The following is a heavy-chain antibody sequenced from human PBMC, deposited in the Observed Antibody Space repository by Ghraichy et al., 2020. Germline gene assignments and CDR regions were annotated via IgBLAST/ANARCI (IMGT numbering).Heavy chain of an antibody. CDR3: ARPLLIKGQMGPFDI. V-gene: IGHV4-39*02. D-gene: IGHD3-16*01. J-gene: IGHJ3*02. Sequence: ECTGIIYYGGTTYYNSSLKSRVTISVDTSKHHFSLRLSSVTAADTAVYYCARPLLIKGQMGPFDIWGQVT. CDR2: IYYGGTT.